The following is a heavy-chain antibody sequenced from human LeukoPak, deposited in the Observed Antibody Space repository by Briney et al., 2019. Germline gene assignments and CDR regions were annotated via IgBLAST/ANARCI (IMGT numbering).Heavy chain of an antibody. CDR3: AREGGRTVAGAFDN. Sequence: GGSLRLSCAASEFTFRSSGMHWVRQAPGKGLEWVAFIQYHGRDKYYADSVKGRFTISRDNSKNTLYMEVNSLRAEDTAVYYCAREGGRTVAGAFDNWGQGTLVTVSS. V-gene: IGHV3-30*02. CDR1: EFTFRSSG. D-gene: IGHD6-19*01. CDR2: IQYHGRDK. J-gene: IGHJ4*02.